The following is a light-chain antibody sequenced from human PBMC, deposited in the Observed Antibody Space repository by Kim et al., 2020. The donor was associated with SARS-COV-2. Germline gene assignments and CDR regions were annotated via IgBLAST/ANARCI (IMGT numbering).Light chain of an antibody. CDR3: QAWDSSNVV. V-gene: IGLV3-1*01. CDR2: QDS. J-gene: IGLJ2*01. CDR1: KLGDKY. Sequence: SVSPGQTARLTCSGDKLGDKYACWYQQKPGQSPVLVIYQDSKRPSGIPERFSGSNSGNTATLTISGTQAMDEADYYCQAWDSSNVVFGGGTQLTVL.